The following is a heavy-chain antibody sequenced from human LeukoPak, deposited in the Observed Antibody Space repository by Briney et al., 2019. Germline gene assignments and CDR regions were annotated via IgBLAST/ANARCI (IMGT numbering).Heavy chain of an antibody. V-gene: IGHV4-4*02. J-gene: IGHJ4*02. CDR2: IYHSGST. CDR3: ATKDYLIRPFSY. CDR1: GGSISSSTW. D-gene: IGHD3-16*01. Sequence: SETLSLTCAVSGGSISSSTWWSWVRQPPGKGLEWIGEIYHSGSTNYNPSLKSRVTISVDKSKNQFSLKMSYVTAADTAVYYCATKDYLIRPFSYWGQGTLVTVSS.